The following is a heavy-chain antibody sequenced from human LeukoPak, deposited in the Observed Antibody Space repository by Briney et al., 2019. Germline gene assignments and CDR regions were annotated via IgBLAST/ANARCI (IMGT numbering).Heavy chain of an antibody. J-gene: IGHJ4*02. Sequence: GGSLRLSCAASGFTSSNYDMHWVRQAAGKGLEWVSAIGTAGDTYYSASVRGRFTISRENARNSLFLQMSGLSAGDTAVYYCTSSPAYSSSWEAIDNWGQGTLVTVSS. CDR2: IGTAGDT. V-gene: IGHV3-13*01. CDR1: GFTSSNYD. D-gene: IGHD6-13*01. CDR3: TSSPAYSSSWEAIDN.